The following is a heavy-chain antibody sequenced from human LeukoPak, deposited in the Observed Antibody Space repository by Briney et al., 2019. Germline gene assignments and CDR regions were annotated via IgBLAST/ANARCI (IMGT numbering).Heavy chain of an antibody. CDR2: IRYDGSNK. Sequence: GGSLRLSCAASGFTFSNYGIHWVRQAPGKGLEWVAFIRYDGSNKYYGDSVKGRFTISRDNSKNTVFLQMNSLRAEDTAVYYCARETRRIQWGQGTLVTVSS. CDR3: ARETRRIQ. J-gene: IGHJ4*02. D-gene: IGHD2-21*01. V-gene: IGHV3-30*02. CDR1: GFTFSNYG.